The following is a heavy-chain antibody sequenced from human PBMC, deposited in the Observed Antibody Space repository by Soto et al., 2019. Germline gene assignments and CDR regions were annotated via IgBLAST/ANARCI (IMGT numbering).Heavy chain of an antibody. CDR3: AREGVAPYYYYGMDV. Sequence: ASVKVSCKASGYTFSSYAMHWVRQAPGQRLEWMAWINAGNGNTKYSQKFQGRVTITRDTSASTAYMELRSLRSDDTAVYYCAREGVAPYYYYGMDVWGQGTPVTVSS. V-gene: IGHV1-3*01. CDR1: GYTFSSYA. CDR2: INAGNGNT. J-gene: IGHJ6*02. D-gene: IGHD5-12*01.